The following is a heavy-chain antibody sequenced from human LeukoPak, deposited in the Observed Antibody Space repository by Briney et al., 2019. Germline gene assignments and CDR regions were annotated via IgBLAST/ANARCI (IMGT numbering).Heavy chain of an antibody. V-gene: IGHV3-30*02. Sequence: GGSLRLSCAASGFNFSAYGMHWVRQAPGKGLEWVTFIRYDGNIKYYADSVKGRFTISRDNSRNTLDLQVNSLRVEDTAVYYCAKPTSLKDANYGLTVTNFWGQGILVTVSS. D-gene: IGHD3-10*01. CDR2: IRYDGNIK. CDR1: GFNFSAYG. CDR3: AKPTSLKDANYGLTVTNF. J-gene: IGHJ4*02.